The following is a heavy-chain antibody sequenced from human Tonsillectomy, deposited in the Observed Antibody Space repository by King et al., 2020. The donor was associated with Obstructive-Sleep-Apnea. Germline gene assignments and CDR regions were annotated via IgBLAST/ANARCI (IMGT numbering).Heavy chain of an antibody. CDR3: ARDPGSSGFDI. V-gene: IGHV1-46*01. CDR2: INPSAGST. Sequence: LQLVQSGAEVKKPGASVKVSCKASGYSFTSDYMHWVRQAPGQGLEWMGIINPSAGSTSYAQNFQGRVTMTSDTSTSTVYMDLSSLRSEDTAVYYCARDPGSSGFDIWGQGTMVTVSS. CDR1: GYSFTSDY. D-gene: IGHD6-25*01. J-gene: IGHJ3*02.